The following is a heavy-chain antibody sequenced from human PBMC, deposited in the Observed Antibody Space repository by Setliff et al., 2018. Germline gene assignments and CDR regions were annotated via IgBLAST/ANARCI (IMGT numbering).Heavy chain of an antibody. Sequence: LRLSCVATGFSFRNCWASWVRQAPGKGPEWLASINPGGSEKYYVDSARGRFTISRDNARNSLSLQMNSLRSDETAVYYCLGAGTCSYWGQGTRVTVSS. V-gene: IGHV3-7*01. J-gene: IGHJ4*02. D-gene: IGHD3-10*02. CDR1: GFSFRNCW. CDR2: INPGGSEK. CDR3: LGAGTCSY.